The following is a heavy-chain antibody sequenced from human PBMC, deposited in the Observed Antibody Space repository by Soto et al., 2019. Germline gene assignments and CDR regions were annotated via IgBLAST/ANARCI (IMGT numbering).Heavy chain of an antibody. CDR3: AREIVTAGGNNYFDP. J-gene: IGHJ5*02. V-gene: IGHV4-4*01. CDR1: GGTVASSHW. CDR2: VYHTGDT. D-gene: IGHD2-21*02. Sequence: LSLTCGVSGGTVASSHWWSWVRQSPSRGLEWIGNVYHTGDTNFNPSLQSRVTFSVDKSNNQFSLRLTSLTAADTAVYFCAREIVTAGGNNYFDPWGPGTLVTVSS.